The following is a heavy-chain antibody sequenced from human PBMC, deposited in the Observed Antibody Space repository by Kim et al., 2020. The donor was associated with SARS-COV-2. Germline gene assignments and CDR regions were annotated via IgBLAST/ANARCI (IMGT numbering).Heavy chain of an antibody. J-gene: IGHJ4*02. CDR2: IWYDGSKK. D-gene: IGHD3-10*01. V-gene: IGHV3-33*08. CDR3: ARDRAGPSDY. CDR1: GFTFSSYG. Sequence: GGSLRLSCAASGFTFSSYGMHWVRQAPGKGLEWVAVIWYDGSKKYYADSVKGRFTISRDNSKNTLFLQMNSLRAEDTAVYYCARDRAGPSDYWGQGTLVTVSS.